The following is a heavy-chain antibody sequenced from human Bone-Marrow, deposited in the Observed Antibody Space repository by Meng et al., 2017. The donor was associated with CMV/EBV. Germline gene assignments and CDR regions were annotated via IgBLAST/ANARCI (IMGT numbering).Heavy chain of an antibody. Sequence: SETLSLTCTVSGGSISSSSYYWGWIRQPPGKGLEWIGSIYYSGSTYYNPSLKSRVTISVDTSKNQFSLKLSSVTAADTAVYYCARVTGGEYYYYYGMDVWGQWTTVTVSS. J-gene: IGHJ6*02. CDR3: ARVTGGEYYYYYGMDV. V-gene: IGHV4-39*07. D-gene: IGHD2-8*02. CDR2: IYYSGST. CDR1: GGSISSSSYY.